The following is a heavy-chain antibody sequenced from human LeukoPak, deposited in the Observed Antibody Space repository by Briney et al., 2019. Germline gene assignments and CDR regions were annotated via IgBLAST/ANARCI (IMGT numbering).Heavy chain of an antibody. J-gene: IGHJ6*03. CDR3: ARVRCSGGSCPYYYYYYYMDV. CDR1: GGSISSSSYY. CDR2: IYCSGST. Sequence: SETLSLTCTVSGGSISSSSYYWGWIRQPPGKGLEWIGKIYCSGSTYYNPSLKSRVTISVDTSKNQFSLKLRFVTAADTAVYYCARVRCSGGSCPYYYYYYYMDVWGKGTTVTVSS. V-gene: IGHV4-39*07. D-gene: IGHD2-15*01.